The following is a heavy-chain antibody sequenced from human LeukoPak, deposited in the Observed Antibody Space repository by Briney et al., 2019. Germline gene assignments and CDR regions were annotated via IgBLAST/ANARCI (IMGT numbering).Heavy chain of an antibody. CDR1: GFTFDDYA. CDR2: ISWNSGSI. CDR3: AKDIGLGSYIHDAFDI. D-gene: IGHD3-10*01. Sequence: GGSLRLSCAASGFTFDDYAMHWVRQAPGKGLEWVSGISWNSGSIGYADSVKGRFTISRDNAKNSLYLQMNSLRAEDTALYYCAKDIGLGSYIHDAFDIWGQGTMVTVSS. J-gene: IGHJ3*02. V-gene: IGHV3-9*01.